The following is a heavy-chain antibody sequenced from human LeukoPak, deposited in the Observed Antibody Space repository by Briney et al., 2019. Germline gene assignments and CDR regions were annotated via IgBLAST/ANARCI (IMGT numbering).Heavy chain of an antibody. V-gene: IGHV3-48*04. J-gene: IGHJ4*02. CDR3: AKDGGYSYGFHYFDY. D-gene: IGHD5-18*01. CDR1: GFTFSSYS. CDR2: ISSSSSTI. Sequence: PGGSLRLSCAASGFTFSSYSMNWVRQAPGKGLEWVSYISSSSSTIYYADSVKGRFTISRDNAKNSLYLQMNSLRAEDTALYYCAKDGGYSYGFHYFDYWGQGTLVTVSS.